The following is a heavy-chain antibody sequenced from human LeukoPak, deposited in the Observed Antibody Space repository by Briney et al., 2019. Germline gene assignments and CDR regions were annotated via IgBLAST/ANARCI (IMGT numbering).Heavy chain of an antibody. CDR2: IYYGGST. CDR1: GGSISSGDYY. Sequence: KPSETLSLTCTVSGGSISSGDYYWRWIRQPPGKGLEWIGYIYYGGSTYYTPSLRGRVTISVDTSKNQFSLKLSSVTAADTAVYYCARGRSSGYTRDYYYYYGMDVWGQGTTVTVSS. CDR3: ARGRSSGYTRDYYYYYGMDV. J-gene: IGHJ6*02. V-gene: IGHV4-30-4*01. D-gene: IGHD3-22*01.